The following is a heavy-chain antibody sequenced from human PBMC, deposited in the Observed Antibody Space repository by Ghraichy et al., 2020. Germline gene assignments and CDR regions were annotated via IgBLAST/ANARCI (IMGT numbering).Heavy chain of an antibody. CDR2: IIPIFGTA. V-gene: IGHV1-69*13. J-gene: IGHJ4*02. CDR3: ARGIDYGDQFDY. D-gene: IGHD4-17*01. CDR1: GGTFSSYA. Sequence: SVKVSCKASGGTFSSYAISWVRQAPGQGLEWMGGIIPIFGTANYAQKFQGRVTITADESTSTAYMELSSLRSEDTAVYYCARGIDYGDQFDYWGQGTLVTVSS.